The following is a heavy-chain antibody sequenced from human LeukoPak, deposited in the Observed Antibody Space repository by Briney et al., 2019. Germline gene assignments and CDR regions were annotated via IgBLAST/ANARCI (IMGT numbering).Heavy chain of an antibody. D-gene: IGHD1-20*01. CDR2: IYHSGST. J-gene: IGHJ2*01. CDR1: GGSISSYY. V-gene: IGHV4-59*01. CDR3: ARVITGSALRAWYFDL. Sequence: PSETLSLTCTVSGGSISSYYWSWIRQPPEKGLEWIGYIYHSGSTNYNPSLKSRVTISVDTSKNQFSLKLSAVTAADTAVYYCARVITGSALRAWYFDLWGRGTLVTVSS.